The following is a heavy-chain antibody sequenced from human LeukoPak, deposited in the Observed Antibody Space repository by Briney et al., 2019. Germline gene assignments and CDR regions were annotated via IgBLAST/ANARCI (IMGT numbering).Heavy chain of an antibody. V-gene: IGHV4-59*01. D-gene: IGHD3-10*01. J-gene: IGHJ4*02. Sequence: SETLSLTCTVSGGSISSYYWSWIRQPPGKGLEWIGYIYYSGSTNYNPSLKSRVTISVDTSKNQFSLKLSSVTAADTAVYYCARENPLWFGELLPLDYWGQGTLVTVSS. CDR1: GGSISSYY. CDR2: IYYSGST. CDR3: ARENPLWFGELLPLDY.